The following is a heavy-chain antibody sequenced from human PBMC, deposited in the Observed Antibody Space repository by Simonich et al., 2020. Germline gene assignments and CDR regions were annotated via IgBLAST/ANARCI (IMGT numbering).Heavy chain of an antibody. V-gene: IGHV4-38-2*01. CDR3: ARVGYSNYYYYGMDV. J-gene: IGHJ6*02. CDR1: GYSISSGYY. CDR2: FYHSGGT. Sequence: QVQLQESGPGLVKPSETLSLTCAVSGYSISSGYYWGWIRQPPGKGLEWIGRFYHSGGTYYNPSLKSRVTISVDTSKNQFSLKLSSVTAADTAVYYCARVGYSNYYYYGMDVWGQGTTVTVSS. D-gene: IGHD6-13*01.